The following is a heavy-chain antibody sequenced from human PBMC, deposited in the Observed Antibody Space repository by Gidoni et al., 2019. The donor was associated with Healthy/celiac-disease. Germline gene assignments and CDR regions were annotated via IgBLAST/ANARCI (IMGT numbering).Heavy chain of an antibody. J-gene: IGHJ4*02. Sequence: QVQLQESGPGLAKPSEPLSLTCTVSGGSISSYYWSWIRQPPGKGLEWIGYIYYSGSTNYNPPRKSRVTRSVDKSKNQFSLKLSSVTAADAAVYYCARLDVDTAMVFDYWGQGTLVTVSS. CDR3: ARLDVDTAMVFDY. CDR1: GGSISSYY. CDR2: IYYSGST. V-gene: IGHV4-59*08. D-gene: IGHD5-18*01.